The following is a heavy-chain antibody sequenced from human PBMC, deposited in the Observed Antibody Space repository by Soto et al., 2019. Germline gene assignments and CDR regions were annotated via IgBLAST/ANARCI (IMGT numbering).Heavy chain of an antibody. CDR3: AKDWVGGSNRSPLDY. V-gene: IGHV3-30*18. D-gene: IGHD4-4*01. CDR2: ISHGATRK. CDR1: RFTLSDYG. Sequence: SLRLSCAASRFTLSDYGMNWVRQAPLKVLEWVAGISHGATRKSYSDSVKGRFIISRDNSKKMLYLQLNSLRREDTAVYYCAKDWVGGSNRSPLDYWGRGTLVTVSS. J-gene: IGHJ4*02.